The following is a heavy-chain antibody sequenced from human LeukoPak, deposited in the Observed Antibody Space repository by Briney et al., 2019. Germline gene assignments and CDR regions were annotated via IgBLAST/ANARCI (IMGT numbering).Heavy chain of an antibody. CDR3: AKGPSVDTAMVISGRFDY. V-gene: IGHV3-9*01. CDR2: ISWNGGSI. Sequence: GRSLRLSCAASGFTFDDYAVHWVRQAPGKGLEWVSGISWNGGSIGYADSVKGRFTISRDNAKNSLYLQMNSLRAEDTALYYCAKGPSVDTAMVISGRFDYWGQGTLVTVSS. J-gene: IGHJ4*02. CDR1: GFTFDDYA. D-gene: IGHD5-18*01.